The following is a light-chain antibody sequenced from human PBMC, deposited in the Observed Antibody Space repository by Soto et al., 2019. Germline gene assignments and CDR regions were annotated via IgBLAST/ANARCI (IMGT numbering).Light chain of an antibody. J-gene: IGKJ4*01. CDR3: QQSFNTPPT. CDR2: GAS. CDR1: QSIATSQ. Sequence: EIVLTQSPGTLSLSPGERATLFCRASQSIATSQLAWYQQKPGQAPRLLIGASTRATGIPDRFSDSGSGTDFTLTISNLQPEDFVSYFCQQSFNTPPTFGGGTKVEIQ. V-gene: IGKV3-20*01.